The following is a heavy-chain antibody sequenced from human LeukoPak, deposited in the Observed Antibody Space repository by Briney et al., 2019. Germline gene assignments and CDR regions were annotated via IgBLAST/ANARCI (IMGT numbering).Heavy chain of an antibody. CDR2: IFYSGST. Sequence: SETLSLTCTVSGGSISSSSYYWGWIRQPPGKGPEWIGNIFYSGSTYYNPSLKSRVTISIDTSKNQFSLKLSSVTAADTAVYYCARDLPPGYSSSWHDFDYWGQGTLVTVSS. CDR3: ARDLPPGYSSSWHDFDY. V-gene: IGHV4-39*07. D-gene: IGHD6-13*01. CDR1: GGSISSSSYY. J-gene: IGHJ4*02.